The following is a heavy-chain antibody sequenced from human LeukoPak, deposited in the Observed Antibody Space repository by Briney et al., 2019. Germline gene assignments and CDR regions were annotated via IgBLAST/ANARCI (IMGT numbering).Heavy chain of an antibody. J-gene: IGHJ4*02. Sequence: SETLSLTCTVSGVNINPYYWSWLRQSAEKGLEWIGRVYASGTTKYNPSLNGRVTMSVDMSKNQFFLKLDSVTAADTAIYYCARDQGYNYGQTFYFDFWGQGTRVTVSS. D-gene: IGHD5-18*01. CDR2: VYASGTT. CDR3: ARDQGYNYGQTFYFDF. CDR1: GVNINPYY. V-gene: IGHV4-4*07.